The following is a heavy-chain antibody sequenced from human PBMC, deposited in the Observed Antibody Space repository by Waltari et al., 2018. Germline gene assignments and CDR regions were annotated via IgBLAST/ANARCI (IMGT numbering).Heavy chain of an antibody. V-gene: IGHV1-3*01. CDR1: GYIFTSYT. Sequence: QVHLVQSGAEVRKPGASVTISCEASGYIFTSYTLHWVRQAPGRGLEWMGWINAGNGRTRYSQKFQDRVTITRDTSANRVYMELRSLRTEDTAVYFCAREGGPFDYWGQGTLLTVSS. CDR2: INAGNGRT. J-gene: IGHJ4*02. D-gene: IGHD3-16*01. CDR3: AREGGPFDY.